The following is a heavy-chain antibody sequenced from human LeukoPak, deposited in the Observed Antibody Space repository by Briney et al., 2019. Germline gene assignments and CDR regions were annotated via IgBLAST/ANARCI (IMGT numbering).Heavy chain of an antibody. Sequence: SETLSLTCTVSGDSISNYYWSWIRQSPGKGLEWIGYIYYSGSTNYNPSLKSRVTISVDTSKNQFSLKLSSVTAADTAVYYCAGEFCRGVGCSRFAFGGQETLVPVS. CDR2: IYYSGST. CDR1: GDSISNYY. V-gene: IGHV4-59*01. D-gene: IGHD2-15*01. CDR3: AGEFCRGVGCSRFAF. J-gene: IGHJ4*02.